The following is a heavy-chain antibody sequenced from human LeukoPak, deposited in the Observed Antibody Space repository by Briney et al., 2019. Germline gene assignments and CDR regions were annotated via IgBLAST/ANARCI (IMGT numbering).Heavy chain of an antibody. J-gene: IGHJ1*01. CDR1: GFTFSSYW. D-gene: IGHD3-22*01. Sequence: GGSLRLSCAASGFTFSSYWMSWVRQAPGKGLEWVANIKQDGSEKYYVDSVKGRFTIPRDNAKNSLYLQMNSLRAEGTAVYYCATYSSLNRREFQYWGQGTLLTVSS. CDR2: IKQDGSEK. V-gene: IGHV3-7*01. CDR3: ATYSSLNRREFQY.